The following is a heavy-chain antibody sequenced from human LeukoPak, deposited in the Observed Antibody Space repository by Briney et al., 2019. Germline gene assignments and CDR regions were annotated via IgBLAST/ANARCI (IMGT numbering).Heavy chain of an antibody. D-gene: IGHD6-6*01. CDR2: IHYSGST. CDR1: GGSISSFY. J-gene: IGHJ5*02. V-gene: IGHV4-59*01. Sequence: KPSETLSLTCTASGGSISSFYWNWIRQPPGKGLEWIGYIHYSGSTNYNSSLKSRVTISVDTSKNQFSLKLRSVTAADTAVYYRARGRDSYTNSYRFDPWGQGTLVTVSS. CDR3: ARGRDSYTNSYRFDP.